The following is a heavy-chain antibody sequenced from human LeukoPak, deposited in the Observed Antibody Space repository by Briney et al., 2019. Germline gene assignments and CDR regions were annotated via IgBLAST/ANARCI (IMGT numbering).Heavy chain of an antibody. J-gene: IGHJ4*02. CDR3: ASTYCSGGSCSIDY. Sequence: SETLSLTCAVSGYSISSGYYWSWIRQPAGKGLEWIGRIYTSGSTNYNPSLKSRVTISVDTSKNQFSLKLSSVTTADTAVYYCASTYCSGGSCSIDYWGQGTLVTVSS. CDR1: GYSISSGYY. CDR2: IYTSGST. V-gene: IGHV4-61*02. D-gene: IGHD2-15*01.